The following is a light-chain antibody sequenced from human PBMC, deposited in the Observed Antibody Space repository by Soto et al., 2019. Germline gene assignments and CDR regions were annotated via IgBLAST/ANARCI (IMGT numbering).Light chain of an antibody. CDR1: RSNIGSKT. CDR3: AAWNDSLHGVV. CDR2: TTN. Sequence: QSVLTQPPSASGTPGQSVTISCSGSRSNIGSKTLNWYQLVPGSAPKLLIYTTNQRPSGVPDRFSASKSGTSASLAISGLQSEDEGDYYCAAWNDSLHGVVFGGGTKLTVL. J-gene: IGLJ2*01. V-gene: IGLV1-44*01.